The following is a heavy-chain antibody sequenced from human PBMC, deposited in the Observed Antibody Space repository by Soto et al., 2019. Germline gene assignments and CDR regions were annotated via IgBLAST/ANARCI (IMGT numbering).Heavy chain of an antibody. CDR2: VIPMYDTR. V-gene: IGHV1-69*01. CDR3: ARIAYGDYGLNY. D-gene: IGHD4-17*01. J-gene: IGHJ4*02. CDR1: GGTFNDFV. Sequence: QVQLVQSGAEVKAPGSSVKVSCKAAGGTFNDFVITWARQTPGQGLEWMGGVIPMYDTRDYGQRFQGRVTITADESTSTVYMELSSLRSAGTAMYYWARIAYGDYGLNYWGPGTLLTVSS.